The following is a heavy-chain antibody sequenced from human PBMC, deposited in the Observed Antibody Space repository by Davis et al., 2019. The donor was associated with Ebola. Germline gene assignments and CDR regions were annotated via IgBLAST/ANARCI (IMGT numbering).Heavy chain of an antibody. CDR2: IIPILGIA. CDR3: ARLLLVRGSSGWYFDY. D-gene: IGHD6-19*01. V-gene: IGHV1-69*04. CDR1: GGTFSSYA. Sequence: SVKVSCKASGGTFSSYAISWVRQAPGQGLEWMGRIIPILGIANYAQKFQGRVTITADKSTSTAYMELSSLRSEDTAVYYCARLLLVRGSSGWYFDYWGQGTLVTVSS. J-gene: IGHJ4*02.